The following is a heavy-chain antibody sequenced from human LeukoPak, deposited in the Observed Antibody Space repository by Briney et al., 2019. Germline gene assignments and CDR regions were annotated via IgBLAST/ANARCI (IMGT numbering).Heavy chain of an antibody. CDR1: GGSFSGYY. D-gene: IGHD6-19*01. CDR3: ARDASIAVAGTDI. Sequence: SETLSLTCAVYGGSFSGYYWSWIRQPPGKGLEWIGYIYYSGSTNYNPSLKSRVTISVDTSKNQFSLKLSSVTAADTAVYYCARDASIAVAGTDIWGQGTMVTVSS. V-gene: IGHV4-59*01. CDR2: IYYSGST. J-gene: IGHJ3*02.